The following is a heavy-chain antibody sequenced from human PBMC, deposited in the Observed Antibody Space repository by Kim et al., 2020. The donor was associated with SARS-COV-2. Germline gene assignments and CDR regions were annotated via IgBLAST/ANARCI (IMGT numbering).Heavy chain of an antibody. CDR3: ARVPAGYGGFDY. V-gene: IGHV3-33*01. Sequence: YYADSVKGRFTISRDNSKSTLYLQMNSLRAEETSVYYCARVPAGYGGFDYWGQGTLFTVSS. D-gene: IGHD5-18*01. J-gene: IGHJ4*02.